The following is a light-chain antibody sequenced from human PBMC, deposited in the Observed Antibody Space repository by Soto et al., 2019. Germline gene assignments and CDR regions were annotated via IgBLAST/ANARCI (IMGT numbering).Light chain of an antibody. CDR3: CSYAGSVPV. V-gene: IGLV2-11*01. CDR2: DVS. Sequence: QSVLTQPRSVSGSPGQSVTISCTGTSSDVGGYNYVSWYQQHPGKAPKLMIYDVSKRPSGVPDRFSGSKSGNTASLTISGLQAEDEADYYCCSYAGSVPVSGTGTKVTVL. J-gene: IGLJ1*01. CDR1: SSDVGGYNY.